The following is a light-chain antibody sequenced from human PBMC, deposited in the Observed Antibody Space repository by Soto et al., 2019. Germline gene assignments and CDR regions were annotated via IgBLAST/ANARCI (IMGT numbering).Light chain of an antibody. CDR3: SSYAGSNNYV. Sequence: QSVLTQPPSASGSPGQSVTMACTGTSSDVGGYNYVSWYQQHPGKAPKLMIYEVSKRPSGVSDRFSGSKSGNTASLTVSGLQDEDEADYYCSSYAGSNNYVFGTGTKITVL. CDR1: SSDVGGYNY. J-gene: IGLJ1*01. CDR2: EVS. V-gene: IGLV2-8*01.